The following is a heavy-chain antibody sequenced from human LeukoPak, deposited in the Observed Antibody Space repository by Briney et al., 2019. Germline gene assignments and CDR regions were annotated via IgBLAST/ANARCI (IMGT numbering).Heavy chain of an antibody. D-gene: IGHD3-10*01. CDR2: VGTAGDT. CDR3: ARSHLYYGSGIDY. Sequence: GGSLRLSCAASGFTFSTYDMHWVRQGAGKGLEWVSAVGTAGDTYYSGSVKGRFTISRENAKNFLFLQMNSLRAGDTAVYYCARSHLYYGSGIDYWGQGTLVTVSS. CDR1: GFTFSTYD. J-gene: IGHJ4*02. V-gene: IGHV3-13*01.